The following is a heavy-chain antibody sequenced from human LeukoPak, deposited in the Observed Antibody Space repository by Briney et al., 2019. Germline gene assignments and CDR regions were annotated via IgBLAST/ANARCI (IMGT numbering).Heavy chain of an antibody. Sequence: SETLSLTCAVYGGSFSGYYWSWLRQPPGKGLEGIGEINHSGSTNYNPSLMSRVTISVDTSKNQFSLKLSSVTAADTAVYYCARASESGYSHAFDIWGQGTMVTVSS. CDR1: GGSFSGYY. CDR3: ARASESGYSHAFDI. J-gene: IGHJ3*02. V-gene: IGHV4-34*01. D-gene: IGHD5-18*01. CDR2: INHSGST.